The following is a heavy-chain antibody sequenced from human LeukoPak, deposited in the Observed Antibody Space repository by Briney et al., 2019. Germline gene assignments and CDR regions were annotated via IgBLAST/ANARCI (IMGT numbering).Heavy chain of an antibody. CDR1: GFTFSSYG. CDR2: ISYDGSNK. Sequence: GGSLRLSCAASGFTFSSYGMHWVRQAPGKGLEWVAVISYDGSNKYYADSVKGRFTISRDNSKNTLYLQMNSLRAEDTAVYYCARDQGLRFLEWTAKDAFDIWGQGTMVTVSS. CDR3: ARDQGLRFLEWTAKDAFDI. J-gene: IGHJ3*02. V-gene: IGHV3-30*03. D-gene: IGHD3-3*01.